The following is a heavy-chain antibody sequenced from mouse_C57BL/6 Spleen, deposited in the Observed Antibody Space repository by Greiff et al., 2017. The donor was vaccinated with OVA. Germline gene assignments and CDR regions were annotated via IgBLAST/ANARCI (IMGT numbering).Heavy chain of an antibody. CDR2: IDPSDSYT. CDR1: GYTFTSYW. V-gene: IGHV1-69*01. J-gene: IGHJ1*03. Sequence: QVQLQQPGAELVMPGASVKLSCKASGYTFTSYWMHWVKQRPGQGLEWIGEIDPSDSYTNYNQKFKGKSTLTVDKSSSTAYMQLSSLTSEDSAVYYCARGRGITTVVYWYFDGWGTGTTVTVSS. CDR3: ARGRGITTVVYWYFDG. D-gene: IGHD1-1*01.